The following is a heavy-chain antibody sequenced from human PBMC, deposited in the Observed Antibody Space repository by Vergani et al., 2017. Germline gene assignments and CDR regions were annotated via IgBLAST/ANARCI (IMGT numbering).Heavy chain of an antibody. CDR2: IYLGDSDT. CDR3: AGPSESYYRRGIGAFDI. CDR1: GYSFTSYW. D-gene: IGHD1-26*01. J-gene: IGHJ3*02. Sequence: EVQLVQSGAEVKKPGESLKIFCKGSGYSFTSYWIGWVRQMPGKGLEWMGIIYLGDSDTRYSASFQGQVTISADKSISTAYLQWSSLKASDTAMYYCAGPSESYYRRGIGAFDIWGQGTMVTISS. V-gene: IGHV5-51*03.